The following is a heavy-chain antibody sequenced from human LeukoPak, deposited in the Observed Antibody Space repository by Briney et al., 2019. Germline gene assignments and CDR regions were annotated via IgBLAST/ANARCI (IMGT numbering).Heavy chain of an antibody. J-gene: IGHJ4*02. CDR2: IRYDGRNK. Sequence: PGGSLRLSCAASGFTFSSYAMHWVRQAPGKGLEWVAFIRYDGRNKYYADSVKGRFTISRDNAKNSLYLQMNSLRAEDTAVYYCARESGYKGLGFDYWGQGTLVTVSS. CDR3: ARESGYKGLGFDY. V-gene: IGHV3-30*02. D-gene: IGHD5-12*01. CDR1: GFTFSSYA.